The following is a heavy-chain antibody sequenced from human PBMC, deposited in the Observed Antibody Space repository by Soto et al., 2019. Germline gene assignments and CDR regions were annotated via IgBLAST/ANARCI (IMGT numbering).Heavy chain of an antibody. CDR1: GGSITGYY. CDR2: VFYKGNS. Sequence: QVQLQESGPGLLKPSETLSLTCTVSGGSITGYYWTWIRQPPGKGLEWIGYVFYKGNSNYNPSLKSRVTISVDTSANQFSLWLSSVTAADTAVYYCARSGDSFGFTDSWGQGTLVTVSS. D-gene: IGHD5-18*01. J-gene: IGHJ5*01. CDR3: ARSGDSFGFTDS. V-gene: IGHV4-59*01.